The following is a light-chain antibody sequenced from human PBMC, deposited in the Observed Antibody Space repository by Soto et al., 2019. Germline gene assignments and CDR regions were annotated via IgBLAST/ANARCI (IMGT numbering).Light chain of an antibody. Sequence: EIVMTQSPATLSVSPGERATLSCRASQSVSSNLAWYQQKPGQAPRLLIYGASSRATGIPVRFSGSGSGTEFTLTISSLQSEDIATYYCQQYDNLVTFGGGTKVEIK. J-gene: IGKJ4*01. CDR3: QQYDNLVT. CDR1: QSVSSN. CDR2: GAS. V-gene: IGKV3-15*01.